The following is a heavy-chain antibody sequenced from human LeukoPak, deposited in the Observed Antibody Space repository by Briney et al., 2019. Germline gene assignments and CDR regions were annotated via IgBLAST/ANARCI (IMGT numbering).Heavy chain of an antibody. J-gene: IGHJ4*02. CDR2: IYSGGST. V-gene: IGHV3-53*01. CDR1: GFTVSSNY. CDR3: ARDSWQDGTDY. Sequence: GGSLRLSCAASGFTVSSNYMSWVRQAPGKGLEWVSVIYSGGSTYYADSVKGRFTISRDNSKNTLCLQMNSLGAEDTAVYYCARDSWQDGTDYWGQGTLVTVSS. D-gene: IGHD1-1*01.